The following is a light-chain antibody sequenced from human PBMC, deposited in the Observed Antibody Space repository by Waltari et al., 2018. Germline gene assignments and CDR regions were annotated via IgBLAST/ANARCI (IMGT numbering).Light chain of an antibody. CDR1: QSVLYSSNNKNY. Sequence: DIVMTQSPDSLAVSLGERATINCKSSQSVLYSSNNKNYLAWYQQKPGQPPKLLIYWAFTRESGVPDRFSGRGSGTYFTLTISSLQAEDGAVYYCQQYYSTPWTFGQGTKVEIK. V-gene: IGKV4-1*01. J-gene: IGKJ1*01. CDR3: QQYYSTPWT. CDR2: WAF.